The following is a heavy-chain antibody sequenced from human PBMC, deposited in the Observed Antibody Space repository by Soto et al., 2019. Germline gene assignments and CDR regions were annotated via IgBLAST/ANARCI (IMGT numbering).Heavy chain of an antibody. V-gene: IGHV1-8*01. J-gene: IGHJ4*02. D-gene: IGHD6-13*01. CDR1: GYTFTTND. CDR3: ARGGPAAGFDL. Sequence: ASVKVSCKASGYTFTTNDINWVRQASGQGLEWMGWMKPSTGDSGSDPDFQGRFTMTRDTATSTAYMELSSLRSEDTAVYYCARGGPAAGFDLWGQGTLVTVSS. CDR2: MKPSTGDS.